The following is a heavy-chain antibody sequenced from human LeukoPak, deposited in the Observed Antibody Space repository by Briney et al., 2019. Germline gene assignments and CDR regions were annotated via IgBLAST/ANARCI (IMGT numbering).Heavy chain of an antibody. V-gene: IGHV4-31*03. Sequence: SQTLSLTCTVSGGSISSGGYYWSWIRQHPGKGLEWIGYIYYSGSTYYNPPLKSRVTISVDTSKNQFSLKLSSVTAADTAVYYCARGRYSRPYYFDYWGQGTLVTVSS. J-gene: IGHJ4*02. CDR3: ARGRYSRPYYFDY. CDR2: IYYSGST. CDR1: GGSISSGGYY. D-gene: IGHD6-13*01.